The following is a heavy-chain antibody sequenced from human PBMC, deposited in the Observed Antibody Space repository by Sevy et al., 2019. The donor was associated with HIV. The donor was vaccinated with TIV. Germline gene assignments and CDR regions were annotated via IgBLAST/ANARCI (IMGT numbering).Heavy chain of an antibody. CDR1: GGSISSYY. CDR3: ARDRPNMITFGGVIVRYGMDV. Sequence: SETLSLTCTVSGGSISSYYWSWIRQPPGKGLEWIGYIYYSGSTNYNPSLKSRVTISVDTSKNQFSLKLSSVTAAETAVYYWARDRPNMITFGGVIVRYGMDVWGQGTTVTVSS. D-gene: IGHD3-16*02. V-gene: IGHV4-59*01. CDR2: IYYSGST. J-gene: IGHJ6*02.